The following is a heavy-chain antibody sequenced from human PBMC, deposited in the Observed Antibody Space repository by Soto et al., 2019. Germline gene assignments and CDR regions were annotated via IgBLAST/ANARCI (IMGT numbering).Heavy chain of an antibody. CDR1: GYTFTGYY. CDR3: ARNPNTYDFWAGSFYYHGVHV. V-gene: IGHV1-2*02. Sequence: GASVKVSCKASGYTFTGYYIHWVRQAPGQGLEWMGGVNPNSGGTNYAQRFQGRVTMTRDTSISTAYMELSRLRSDDTAVYYCARNPNTYDFWAGSFYYHGVHVWGQGTPVTVSS. CDR2: VNPNSGGT. J-gene: IGHJ6*02. D-gene: IGHD3-3*01.